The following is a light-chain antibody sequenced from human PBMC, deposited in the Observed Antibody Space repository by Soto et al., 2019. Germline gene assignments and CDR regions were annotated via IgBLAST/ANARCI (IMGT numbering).Light chain of an antibody. CDR3: QQYNNWPQT. V-gene: IGKV3-15*01. CDR1: QNFGTTY. CDR2: GAS. J-gene: IGKJ1*01. Sequence: ESVLTQFPGTLSLSPGDRATLSCKASQNFGTTYLAWYQQKPGQAPRLLIYGASTRATGIPARFSGSGSGTEFTLTISSLQSEDFAVYYCQQYNNWPQTVGQGTKV.